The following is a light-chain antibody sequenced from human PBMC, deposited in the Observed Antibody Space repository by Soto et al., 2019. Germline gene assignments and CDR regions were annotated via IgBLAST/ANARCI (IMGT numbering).Light chain of an antibody. CDR1: QTISSW. J-gene: IGKJ1*01. CDR2: KAS. V-gene: IGKV1-5*03. Sequence: DIQMTESPSTVSGAVGHRVTITCRASQTISSWLAWYQQKPGKAPKLLIYKASTLKSGVPSRFSGSGSGTEFTLTISSLQPDDFATYYCQHYNSYSEAFGQGTQVDI. CDR3: QHYNSYSEA.